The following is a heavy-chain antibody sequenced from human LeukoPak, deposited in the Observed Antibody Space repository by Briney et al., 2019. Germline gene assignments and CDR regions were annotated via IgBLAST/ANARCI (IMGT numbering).Heavy chain of an antibody. V-gene: IGHV4-61*02. J-gene: IGHJ4*02. CDR3: ARDPTMIVGIQFDY. Sequence: SETLSLTCTVSGGSISSGSYYWSWIRQPAGKGLEWIGRIYTSGSTNYKPSLKSRVTISVDTSKNQFSLKLRSVTAADTAVYYCARDPTMIVGIQFDYWGQGTLVTVSS. CDR2: IYTSGST. D-gene: IGHD3-22*01. CDR1: GGSISSGSYY.